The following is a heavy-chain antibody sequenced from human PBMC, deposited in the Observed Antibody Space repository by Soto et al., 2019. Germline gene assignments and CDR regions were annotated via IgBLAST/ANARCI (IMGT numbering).Heavy chain of an antibody. V-gene: IGHV4-34*01. CDR2: INHSGST. CDR3: ARGHRFLEWLSQYYFDY. D-gene: IGHD3-3*01. J-gene: IGHJ4*02. CDR1: GGSFSGYY. Sequence: QVQLQQWGAGLLKPSETLSLTCAVYGGSFSGYYWSWIRQPPGKGLEWIGEINHSGSTNYNPSLKSRVTISVDTSKTPFSLKLSSVTAADTAVYYCARGHRFLEWLSQYYFDYWGQGTLVTVSS.